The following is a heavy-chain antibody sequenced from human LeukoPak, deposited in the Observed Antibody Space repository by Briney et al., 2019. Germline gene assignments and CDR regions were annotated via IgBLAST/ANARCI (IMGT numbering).Heavy chain of an antibody. CDR1: GYTFTSYY. D-gene: IGHD3-16*01. Sequence: GASVKVSCKASGYTFTSYYMHWVRQAPGQGLEWMGIINPSGGSTSYAQKFQGRVTMTRDTSTSTVYMELSSLRSEDTAVYYCARDQSGGYDYVPGAFDIWGQGTMVTVSS. J-gene: IGHJ3*02. CDR3: ARDQSGGYDYVPGAFDI. V-gene: IGHV1-46*01. CDR2: INPSGGST.